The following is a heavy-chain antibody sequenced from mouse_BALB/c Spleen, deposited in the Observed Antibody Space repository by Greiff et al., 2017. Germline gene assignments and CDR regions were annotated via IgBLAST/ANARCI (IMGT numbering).Heavy chain of an antibody. CDR2: ISYSGST. J-gene: IGHJ2*01. V-gene: IGHV3-2*02. D-gene: IGHD5-1*01. CDR3: ARRDLHYFDY. Sequence: EVMLVESGPGLVKPSQSLSLTCTVTGYSITSDYAWNWIRQFPGNTLEWMGYISYSGSTSYNPSLKSRISITRDTSKNQFFLQLNSVTTEDTATYYCARRDLHYFDYWGQGTTLTVSS. CDR1: GYSITSDYA.